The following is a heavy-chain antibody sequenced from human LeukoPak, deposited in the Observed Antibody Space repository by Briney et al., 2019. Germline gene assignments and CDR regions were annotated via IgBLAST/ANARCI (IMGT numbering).Heavy chain of an antibody. Sequence: GGSLRLSCAASGFTFSSYSMNWVRQAPGKGLEWVSSISSSSSYIYYADSVKGRFTISRDNAKNSLYLQMNSLRAEDTAVYYCARDNIYCSGGSCGDYYYYYYMDVWGKGTTVTVSS. J-gene: IGHJ6*03. CDR3: ARDNIYCSGGSCGDYYYYYYMDV. CDR1: GFTFSSYS. D-gene: IGHD2-15*01. CDR2: ISSSSSYI. V-gene: IGHV3-21*01.